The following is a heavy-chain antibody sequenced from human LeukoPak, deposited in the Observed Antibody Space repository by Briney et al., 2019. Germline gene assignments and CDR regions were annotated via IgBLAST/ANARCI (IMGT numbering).Heavy chain of an antibody. V-gene: IGHV4-39*01. J-gene: IGHJ6*02. CDR1: GGSTSSSSYY. D-gene: IGHD3-10*01. CDR2: IYYSGST. Sequence: PSETLSLTCTVSGGSTSSSSYYWGWIRQPPGKGLEWIGSIYYSGSTYYNPSLKSRVTISVDTSKNQFSLKLSSVTAADTAVYYCARHPFYGSGSYYEINYYYYYGMDVWGQGTTVTVSS. CDR3: ARHPFYGSGSYYEINYYYYYGMDV.